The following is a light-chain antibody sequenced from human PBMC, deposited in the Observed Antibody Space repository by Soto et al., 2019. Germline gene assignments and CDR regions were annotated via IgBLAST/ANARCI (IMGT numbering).Light chain of an antibody. CDR1: QSVSSNY. Sequence: EIFLTQSPGTLSLSPGERATLSCRASQSVSSNYLAWYQQKPGQDPRLIIYGASSRATGIPDRFSGSGSGADFTLTISRLEPEDFAVYYCQQYGSSPTTFGQGTKVDIK. J-gene: IGKJ1*01. CDR2: GAS. V-gene: IGKV3-20*01. CDR3: QQYGSSPTT.